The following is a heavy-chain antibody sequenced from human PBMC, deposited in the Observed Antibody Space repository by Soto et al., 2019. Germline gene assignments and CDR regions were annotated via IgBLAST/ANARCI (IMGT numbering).Heavy chain of an antibody. J-gene: IGHJ6*03. CDR2: IWYDGSNK. CDR3: ARVRQLVGYFYYYMDV. CDR1: GFTFSSYC. Sequence: GGSLRLSCAASGFTFSSYCMHWVRQAPGKGLEWVAVIWYDGSNKYYADSVKGRFTISRDNSKNTLYLQMNSLRAEDTAVYYCARVRQLVGYFYYYMDVWGKGTTVTVSS. V-gene: IGHV3-33*01. D-gene: IGHD6-6*01.